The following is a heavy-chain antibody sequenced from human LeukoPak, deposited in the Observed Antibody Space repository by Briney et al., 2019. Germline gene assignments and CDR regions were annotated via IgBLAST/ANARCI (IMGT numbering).Heavy chain of an antibody. CDR3: ARDFRGLSWYFDY. D-gene: IGHD3-10*01. V-gene: IGHV3-48*01. Sequence: PGGSLRLSCAAAGFTFKNYTMTGFRQAPGKGLNGFSYISSSSTTIYYADSVKGRYTLSRDNAKNSLYLQMNSLRAEDTAVYYCARDFRGLSWYFDYWGQGSLVIVSS. J-gene: IGHJ4*02. CDR1: GFTFKNYT. CDR2: ISSSSTTI.